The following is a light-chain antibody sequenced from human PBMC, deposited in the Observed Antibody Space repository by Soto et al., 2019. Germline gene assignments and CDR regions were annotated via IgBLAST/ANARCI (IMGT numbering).Light chain of an antibody. CDR3: AAWDDSLSGWV. CDR2: RNN. J-gene: IGLJ3*02. Sequence: QSVLTQPTSASGTPGQRVTISCSGSSSNIGSNYVYWYQQLPGTAPKLLIYRNNQRPSGVPDRFSGSKSGTSASLAISGRRSEDEADYYCAAWDDSLSGWVFGGGTKLTVL. CDR1: SSNIGSNY. V-gene: IGLV1-47*01.